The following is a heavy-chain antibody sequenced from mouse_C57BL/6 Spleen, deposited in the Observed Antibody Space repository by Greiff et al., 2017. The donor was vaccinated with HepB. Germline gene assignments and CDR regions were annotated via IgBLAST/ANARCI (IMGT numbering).Heavy chain of an antibody. CDR2: IRLKSDNYAT. Sequence: EVKVEESGGGLVQPGGSMKLSCVASGFTFSNYWMNWVRQSPEKGLEWVAQIRLKSDNYATHYAESVKGRFTISRDDSKSSVYLQMNNLRAEDTGIYYCTILRYQAWFAYWGQGTLVTVSA. CDR1: GFTFSNYW. V-gene: IGHV6-3*01. J-gene: IGHJ3*01. D-gene: IGHD1-1*01. CDR3: TILRYQAWFAY.